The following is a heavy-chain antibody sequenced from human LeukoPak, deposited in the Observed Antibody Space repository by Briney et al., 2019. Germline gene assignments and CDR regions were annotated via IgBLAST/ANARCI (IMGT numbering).Heavy chain of an antibody. Sequence: GGSLRLSCAASGFTFSGYPIHWVRQAPGKGLEWVAVISYDGSNKYYADSVKGRFTISRDNSKNTLYLQMNSLRAEDTAVYYCAKVVAGGDVRPFDYWGQGTLVTVSS. CDR3: AKVVAGGDVRPFDY. CDR1: GFTFSGYP. D-gene: IGHD3-16*01. CDR2: ISYDGSNK. V-gene: IGHV3-30-3*02. J-gene: IGHJ4*02.